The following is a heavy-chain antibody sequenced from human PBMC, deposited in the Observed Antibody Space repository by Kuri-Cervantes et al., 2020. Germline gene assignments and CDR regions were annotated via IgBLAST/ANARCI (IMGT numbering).Heavy chain of an antibody. J-gene: IGHJ4*02. CDR1: GYTFTGYY. CDR2: INPNSGGT. Sequence: ASVKVSCKASGYTFTGYYMHWVRQAPGQGLEWMGWINPNSGGTNYAQKFQGRVTMTRDTSISTAYMELSRLRSDDTAVYYCARGDKRDRYYFDYWGQGTLVTVSS. CDR3: ARGDKRDRYYFDY. V-gene: IGHV1-2*02.